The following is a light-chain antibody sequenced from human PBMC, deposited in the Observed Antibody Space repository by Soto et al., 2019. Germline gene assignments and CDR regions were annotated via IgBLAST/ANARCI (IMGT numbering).Light chain of an antibody. V-gene: IGKV1-39*01. Sequence: DIQMTQSPSSLSASVGDRVTITCRASQSISSYLNWDQQKPVKAPKLLIYAASSLQSGVPSRFSGSGSGTDFTLTISSLQPEDFATYSCQQSHSTPWTFGQGTKVEIK. CDR1: QSISSY. J-gene: IGKJ1*01. CDR3: QQSHSTPWT. CDR2: AAS.